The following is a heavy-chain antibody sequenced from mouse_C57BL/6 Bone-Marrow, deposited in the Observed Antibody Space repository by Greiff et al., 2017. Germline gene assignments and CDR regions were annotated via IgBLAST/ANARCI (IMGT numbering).Heavy chain of an antibody. J-gene: IGHJ3*01. CDR1: GYTFTSYG. V-gene: IGHV1-81*01. CDR2: IYPRSGNT. D-gene: IGHD2-1*01. Sequence: QVQLQQSGAELARPGASVKLSCKASGYTFTSYGISWVKQRPGQGLEWIGEIYPRSGNTYYNEKFKGKATLTADKSSSTAYMELRSLTSEDSAVYFCARSTMVRGFAYWGQGTLVTVSA. CDR3: ARSTMVRGFAY.